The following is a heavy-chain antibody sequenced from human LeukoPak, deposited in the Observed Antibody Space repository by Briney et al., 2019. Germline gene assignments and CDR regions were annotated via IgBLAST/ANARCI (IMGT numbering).Heavy chain of an antibody. J-gene: IGHJ6*02. CDR1: GFTVSSNY. V-gene: IGHV3-66*01. CDR3: ASEHSSSWYYYGMDV. Sequence: GGSLRLSCAASGFTVSSNYMSWVRQAPGKGLEWVSVIYNGGSTYYADSVKGRFTISRDNSKNTLYLQMNSLRAEDTAVYYCASEHSSSWYYYGMDVWGQGTTVTVSS. CDR2: IYNGGST. D-gene: IGHD6-13*01.